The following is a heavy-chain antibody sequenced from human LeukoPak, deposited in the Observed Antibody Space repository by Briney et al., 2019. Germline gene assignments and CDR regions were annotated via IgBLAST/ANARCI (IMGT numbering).Heavy chain of an antibody. V-gene: IGHV3-7*03. D-gene: IGHD6-19*01. CDR2: IKPDGGDK. CDR3: ARGLFAGGWYPDYFDY. J-gene: IGHJ4*02. Sequence: PGGSLRLSCTASGFTFSNFWMSWVRQAPGKGLEWVANIKPDGGDKYYVDSMEGRFTISRDNAKNSLYLQMNSLSAEDTAVYYCARGLFAGGWYPDYFDYWGQGTLVTVSS. CDR1: GFTFSNFW.